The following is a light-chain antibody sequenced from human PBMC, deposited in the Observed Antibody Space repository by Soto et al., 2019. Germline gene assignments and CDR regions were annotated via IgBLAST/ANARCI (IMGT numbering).Light chain of an antibody. CDR2: DAS. CDR1: QDINNY. V-gene: IGKV1-33*01. CDR3: QQYHNHPRT. Sequence: DIQLTQSPSSLSASVGDRVTITCQASQDINNYLVWYQQKPGKAPKFLIFDASILETGVPSRFRGSGSGTDFTFTINSLQPEDIATYYCQQYHNHPRTFGQGTKVEIK. J-gene: IGKJ1*01.